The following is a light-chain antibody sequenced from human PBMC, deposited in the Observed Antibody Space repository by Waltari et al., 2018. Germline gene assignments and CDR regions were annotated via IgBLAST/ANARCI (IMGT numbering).Light chain of an antibody. J-gene: IGLJ3*02. CDR1: KLGDKY. CDR3: QAWDSSTWV. V-gene: IGLV3-1*01. Sequence: SYELTQPPSVSVSPGQTASITCSGDKLGDKYASWYQQKPGQSPVLVIYQDSKRPSGLPERFSGSNSGNTATLTISGTQAMDEADYYCQAWDSSTWVFGGGTKLTVL. CDR2: QDS.